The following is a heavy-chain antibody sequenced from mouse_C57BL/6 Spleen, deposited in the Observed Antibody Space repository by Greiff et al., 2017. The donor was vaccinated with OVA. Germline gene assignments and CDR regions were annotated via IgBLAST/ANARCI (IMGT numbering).Heavy chain of an antibody. CDR2: IYPGGGYT. Sequence: VQLQESGAELVRPGTSVKMSCKASGYTFTNYWIGWAKQRPGHGLEWIGDIYPGGGYTNYNEKFKGKATLTADKSSSTAYMQFSSLTSEDSAIYYCARYLGPYFDYWGQGTTLTVSS. D-gene: IGHD3-1*01. V-gene: IGHV1-63*01. J-gene: IGHJ2*01. CDR1: GYTFTNYW. CDR3: ARYLGPYFDY.